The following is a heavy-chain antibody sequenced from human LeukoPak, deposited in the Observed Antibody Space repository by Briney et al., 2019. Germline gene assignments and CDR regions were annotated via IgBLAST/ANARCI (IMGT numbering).Heavy chain of an antibody. V-gene: IGHV4-34*01. CDR2: INHSGST. Sequence: SETLSLTCTVSGGSISSYYWSWIRQPPGKGLEWIGEINHSGSTNYNPSLKSRVTISVDTSKNQFSLKLSSVTAADTAVYYCARLARRPRYCSSTSCYYMDVWGKGTTVTISS. D-gene: IGHD2-2*01. J-gene: IGHJ6*03. CDR1: GGSISSYY. CDR3: ARLARRPRYCSSTSCYYMDV.